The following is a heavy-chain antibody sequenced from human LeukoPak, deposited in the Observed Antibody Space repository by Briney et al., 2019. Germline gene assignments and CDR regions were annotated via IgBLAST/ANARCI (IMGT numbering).Heavy chain of an antibody. J-gene: IGHJ6*02. CDR2: TRNKANSYTT. CDR1: GFTFSDHY. D-gene: IGHD3-10*01. V-gene: IGHV3-72*01. Sequence: GGSLRLSCAAAGFTFSDHYMDWVRQAPGKGLEWVGRTRNKANSYTTGYAASVKGRFTISRDDSKNSLYLQMNSLKTEDTAVYYCSRGVIKNYYYYYGMDVWGQGTTVTVSS. CDR3: SRGVIKNYYYYYGMDV.